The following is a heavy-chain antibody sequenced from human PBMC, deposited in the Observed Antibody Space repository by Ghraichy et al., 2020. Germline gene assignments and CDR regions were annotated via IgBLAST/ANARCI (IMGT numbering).Heavy chain of an antibody. CDR3: ARGRPSITMVRGVITKNWFDP. CDR2: INHSGST. CDR1: GGSFSGYY. D-gene: IGHD3-10*01. J-gene: IGHJ5*02. Sequence: SETLSLTCAVYGGSFSGYYWSWIRQPPGKGLEWIGEINHSGSTNYNPSLKSRVTISVDTSKNQFSLKLSSVTAADTAVYYCARGRPSITMVRGVITKNWFDPWGQGTLVTVSS. V-gene: IGHV4-34*01.